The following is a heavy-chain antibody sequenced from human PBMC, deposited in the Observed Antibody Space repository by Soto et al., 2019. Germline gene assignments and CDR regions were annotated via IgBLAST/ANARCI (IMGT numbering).Heavy chain of an antibody. CDR1: GFTFSSYS. CDR2: ISSSSSTI. J-gene: IGHJ5*02. D-gene: IGHD3-10*01. CDR3: ARDSPGNYYGSGRGVWFDP. Sequence: GGSLRLSCAASGFTFSSYSMNWVRQAPGKGLEWVSYISSSSSTIYYADSVKGRFTISRDNAENSLYLQMNSLGAEDTAVYYCARDSPGNYYGSGRGVWFDPWGQGTLVTVSS. V-gene: IGHV3-48*01.